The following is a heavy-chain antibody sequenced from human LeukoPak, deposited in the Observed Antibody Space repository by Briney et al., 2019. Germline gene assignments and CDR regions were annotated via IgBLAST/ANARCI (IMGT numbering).Heavy chain of an antibody. CDR1: GFTFSSYG. CDR3: ARDASLIYCSGGSCYDDY. D-gene: IGHD2-15*01. V-gene: IGHV3-30*02. Sequence: GGSLRLSCAASGFTFSSYGMHWVRQAPCKGLEWVAFIRYDGSNKYYADSVKGRFTISRDNSKNTLYLQMNSLRAEDTAVYYCARDASLIYCSGGSCYDDYWGQGTLVTVSS. J-gene: IGHJ4*02. CDR2: IRYDGSNK.